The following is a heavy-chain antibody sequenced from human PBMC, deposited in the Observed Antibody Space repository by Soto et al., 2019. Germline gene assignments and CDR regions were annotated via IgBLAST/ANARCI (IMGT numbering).Heavy chain of an antibody. CDR2: IYPGDSDT. D-gene: IGHD6-13*01. Sequence: EVQLVQSGAEVKKPGESLKISCKGSGYSFTTYWIGWVRQMPGKGLEWMGIIYPGDSDTRYSPSFQGQVTISADKSINTAYLQWSSLKASDTAMYYCATAPYTSSFGGGWFDPWGQGTLVTVSS. J-gene: IGHJ5*02. CDR3: ATAPYTSSFGGGWFDP. CDR1: GYSFTTYW. V-gene: IGHV5-51*01.